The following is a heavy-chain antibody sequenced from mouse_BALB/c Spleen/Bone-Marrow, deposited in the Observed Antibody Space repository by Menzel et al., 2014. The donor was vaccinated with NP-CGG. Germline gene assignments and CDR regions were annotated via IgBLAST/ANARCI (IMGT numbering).Heavy chain of an antibody. J-gene: IGHJ3*01. CDR3: ARSRGYDVGPFAF. V-gene: IGHV1-54*01. D-gene: IGHD2-2*01. Sequence: QVQLQQSGAELARPGTSVKVSCKASGYAFTNYLIEWVKQRPGQGLEWIGVINPGSGSSNYNENFKGKATLTADRSSSTAYMLLNSLTSDDSAVYFCARSRGYDVGPFAFWGQGTLVTVSA. CDR2: INPGSGSS. CDR1: GYAFTNYL.